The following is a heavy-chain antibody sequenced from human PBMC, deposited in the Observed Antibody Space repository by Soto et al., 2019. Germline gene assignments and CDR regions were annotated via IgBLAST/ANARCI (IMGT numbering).Heavy chain of an antibody. V-gene: IGHV4-59*08. D-gene: IGHD5-12*01. Sequence: SETLSLTCTVSGGSISSYYWSWIRQPPGKGLEWIGYIYYSGSTNYNPSLKSRVTISVDTSKNQFSLKLGSVTAADTAVYYCARSGRGYRDVFDYWGQGTLVTVSS. CDR2: IYYSGST. CDR1: GGSISSYY. CDR3: ARSGRGYRDVFDY. J-gene: IGHJ4*02.